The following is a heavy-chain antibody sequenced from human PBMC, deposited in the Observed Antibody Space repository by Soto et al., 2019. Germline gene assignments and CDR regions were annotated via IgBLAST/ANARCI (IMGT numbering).Heavy chain of an antibody. J-gene: IGHJ6*02. CDR3: ARGSRKGSGYDSDYHGMDV. D-gene: IGHD5-12*01. Sequence: SETLSLTCTVSGGSISSGDYYWSWIRQPPGKGLEWIGYIYYSGSTYYNPSLKSRVTISVDTSKNQFSLKLSSVTAADTAVYYCARGSRKGSGYDSDYHGMDVWGQGTTVTVSS. CDR2: IYYSGST. CDR1: GGSISSGDYY. V-gene: IGHV4-30-4*01.